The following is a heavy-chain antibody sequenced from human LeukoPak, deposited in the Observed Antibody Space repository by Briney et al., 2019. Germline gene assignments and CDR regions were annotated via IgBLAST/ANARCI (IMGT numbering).Heavy chain of an antibody. D-gene: IGHD3-22*01. Sequence: SQTLFLTCTVSGGSISIGGYYWSWIRQHPGKGLEWIGYIYYSGSTYYNPSLKSRVTISVDTSKNQFSLKLSSVTAADTAVYYCARGHYYDSSGYPYYFDYWGQGTLVTDSS. CDR2: IYYSGST. CDR3: ARGHYYDSSGYPYYFDY. CDR1: GGSISIGGYY. J-gene: IGHJ4*02. V-gene: IGHV4-31*03.